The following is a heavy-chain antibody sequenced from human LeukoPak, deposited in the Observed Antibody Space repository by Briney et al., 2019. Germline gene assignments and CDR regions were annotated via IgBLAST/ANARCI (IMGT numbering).Heavy chain of an antibody. CDR2: IYTSGST. Sequence: SETLSLTCTVSGGSISTYYWSWIRQPAGKGLEWVGRIYTSGSTNYNPSLKSRVTVSIDTSKNQFSLKVPSVTAADTAMYYCARLWRWELLGRGNDAFDIWGQGTMVTVSS. CDR3: ARLWRWELLGRGNDAFDI. D-gene: IGHD1-26*01. V-gene: IGHV4-4*07. J-gene: IGHJ3*02. CDR1: GGSISTYY.